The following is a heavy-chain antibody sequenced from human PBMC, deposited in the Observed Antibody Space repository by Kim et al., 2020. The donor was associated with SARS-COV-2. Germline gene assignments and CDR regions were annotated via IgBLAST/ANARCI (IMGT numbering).Heavy chain of an antibody. CDR2: IIPILGIA. J-gene: IGHJ6*03. V-gene: IGHV1-69*04. CDR3: AREGQADTAMVKGGGYYYYYMDV. Sequence: SVKVSCKASGGTFSSYAISWVRQAPGQGLEWMGRIIPILGIANYAQKFQGRVTITADKSTSTAYMELSSLRSEDTAVYYCAREGQADTAMVKGGGYYYYYMDVWGKGTTVTVSS. D-gene: IGHD5-18*01. CDR1: GGTFSSYA.